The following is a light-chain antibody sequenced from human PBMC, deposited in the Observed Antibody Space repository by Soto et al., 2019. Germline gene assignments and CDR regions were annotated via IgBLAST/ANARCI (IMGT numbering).Light chain of an antibody. J-gene: IGLJ3*02. Sequence: QSVLTQPPSASGTPGQRVTISCSGSSSNIGSNTVNWYQQLPGTAPQLLIYSNNQRPSGVPDRFSGSKSGTSASLAISGLQSEDEADYYCAAWDDSLNARVFGGGTKVTVL. V-gene: IGLV1-44*01. CDR2: SNN. CDR1: SSNIGSNT. CDR3: AAWDDSLNARV.